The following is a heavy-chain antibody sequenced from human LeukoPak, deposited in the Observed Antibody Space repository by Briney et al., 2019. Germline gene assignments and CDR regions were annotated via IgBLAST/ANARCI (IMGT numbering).Heavy chain of an antibody. J-gene: IGHJ4*02. V-gene: IGHV3-30*04. Sequence: PGGSLRLSCAASGFTFSSYAMHWVRQAPGKGLEWVAVISYDGSNKYYADSVKGRFTISRDNSKNTLYLQVNSLRAEDTAVYYCARGHTAMVGKIDYWGQGTLVTVSS. CDR1: GFTFSSYA. CDR3: ARGHTAMVGKIDY. CDR2: ISYDGSNK. D-gene: IGHD5-18*01.